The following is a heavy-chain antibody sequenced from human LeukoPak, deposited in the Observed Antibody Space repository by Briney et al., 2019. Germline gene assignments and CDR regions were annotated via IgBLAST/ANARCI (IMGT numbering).Heavy chain of an antibody. D-gene: IGHD2-2*01. CDR3: AKETPNTSWFDP. CDR2: INPSGDGT. V-gene: IGHV1-46*01. CDR1: GHTFTTYY. Sequence: ASVKVSCEASGHTFTTYYVHLVRQAPGQGLEWMGVINPSGDGTNYPQRFQDRVTLTKDTSTNTVYMELSSLRSEDTAIYYCAKETPNTSWFDPWGQGTLVTVSS. J-gene: IGHJ5*02.